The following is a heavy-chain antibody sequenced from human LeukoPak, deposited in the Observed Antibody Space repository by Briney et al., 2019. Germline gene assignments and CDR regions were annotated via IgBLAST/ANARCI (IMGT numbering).Heavy chain of an antibody. D-gene: IGHD2-21*02. V-gene: IGHV3-66*03. J-gene: IGHJ5*02. Sequence: GGSLRLSCAASGFTVSSNYMNWVRQAPGKGLEWVSVMYSNGNTYYADSVKGRFTISRDNSKNTLYLQMNSLRGEDTAVYYCAKGRGVPYEVVTAILDPWGQGTLVTVSS. CDR1: GFTVSSNY. CDR3: AKGRGVPYEVVTAILDP. CDR2: MYSNGNT.